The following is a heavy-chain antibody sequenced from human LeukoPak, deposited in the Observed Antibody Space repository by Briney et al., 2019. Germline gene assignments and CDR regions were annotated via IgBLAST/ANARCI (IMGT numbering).Heavy chain of an antibody. CDR3: ARDRLDYYGSGSYYNGLDY. D-gene: IGHD3-10*01. V-gene: IGHV1-69*01. CDR2: IIPIFGTA. J-gene: IGHJ4*02. Sequence: SVKVSCKASGGTFSSYAISWVRQAPGQGLEWMGGIIPIFGTANYAQKFQGRVTITADESTSTAYMELSSLRSEDTAVYYCARDRLDYYGSGSYYNGLDYWGQGTLVTVPS. CDR1: GGTFSSYA.